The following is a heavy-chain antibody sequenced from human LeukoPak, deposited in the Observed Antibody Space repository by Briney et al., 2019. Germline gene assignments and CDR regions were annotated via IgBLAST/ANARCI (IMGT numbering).Heavy chain of an antibody. V-gene: IGHV1-69*13. J-gene: IGHJ4*02. CDR2: IIPVFGTA. CDR1: GGTFSSYA. CDR3: ASPTSAYYGSGYYFDY. Sequence: ASVKVSCKASGGTFSSYAISWVRQAPGRGLEWMGGIIPVFGTANYAQKFQGRVTITADESTSTAYMELSSLRSEDTAVYYCASPTSAYYGSGYYFDYWGQGTLVTVSS. D-gene: IGHD3-10*01.